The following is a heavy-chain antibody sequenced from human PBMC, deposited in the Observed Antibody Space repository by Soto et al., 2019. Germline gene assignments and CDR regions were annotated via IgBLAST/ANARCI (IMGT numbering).Heavy chain of an antibody. CDR2: IKQDGSEK. Sequence: EVQLVESGGGLVQPGGSLRLSCAASGFTFSSYWMSWVGQAPGKGLEWVANIKQDGSEKYYVDSVKGRFTISRDNAKNSLYLQMNSLRAEDTAVYYCASVLYSSSWYWVWGQGTLVTVSS. CDR1: GFTFSSYW. J-gene: IGHJ4*02. D-gene: IGHD6-13*01. V-gene: IGHV3-7*05. CDR3: ASVLYSSSWYWV.